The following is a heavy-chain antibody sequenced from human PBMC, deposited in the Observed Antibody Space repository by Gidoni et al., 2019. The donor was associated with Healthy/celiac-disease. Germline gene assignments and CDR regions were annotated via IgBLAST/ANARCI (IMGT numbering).Heavy chain of an antibody. CDR3: ARDRGTPPYSSGWYSWFDP. D-gene: IGHD6-19*01. V-gene: IGHV1-2*06. J-gene: IGHJ5*02. CDR1: GYTFTGYY. Sequence: QVQLVQSGAEVKKPGASVKVSCKASGYTFTGYYMHWVRQAPGQGLEWMGRINPNSGGTNYAQKFQGRVNMTRDTSISTAYMELSRLRSDDTAVYYCARDRGTPPYSSGWYSWFDPWGQGTLVTVSS. CDR2: INPNSGGT.